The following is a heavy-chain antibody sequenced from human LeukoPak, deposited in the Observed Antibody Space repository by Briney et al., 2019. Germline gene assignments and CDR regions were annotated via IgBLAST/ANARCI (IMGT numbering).Heavy chain of an antibody. CDR3: ARGLHDFWSGYPYYFDY. D-gene: IGHD3-3*01. CDR1: GGSFSGYY. CDR2: INHSGST. Sequence: SETLSLTCPVYGGSFSGYYWSWIRQPPGKGLEWIGEINHSGSTNYNPSLKSRVTISVDTSKNQFSLKLSSVTAADTAVYYCARGLHDFWSGYPYYFDYWGQGTLVTVSS. J-gene: IGHJ4*02. V-gene: IGHV4-34*01.